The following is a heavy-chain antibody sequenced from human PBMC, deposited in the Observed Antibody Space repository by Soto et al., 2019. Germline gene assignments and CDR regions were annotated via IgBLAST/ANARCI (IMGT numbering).Heavy chain of an antibody. CDR2: ISYDGSNK. J-gene: IGHJ3*02. Sequence: GGSLRLSCAASGFTFSSYAMHWVRQAPGKGLEWVAVISYDGSNKYYADSVKGRFTISRDNSKNTLYLQMNSLRAEDTAVYYCARPLLGSAFDIWGQGTMVTVSS. CDR1: GFTFSSYA. CDR3: ARPLLGSAFDI. V-gene: IGHV3-30-3*01. D-gene: IGHD1-26*01.